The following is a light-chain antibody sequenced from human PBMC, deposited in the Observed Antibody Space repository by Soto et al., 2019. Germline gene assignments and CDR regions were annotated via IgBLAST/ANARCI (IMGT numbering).Light chain of an antibody. J-gene: IGKJ2*01. CDR3: QQYASSPRT. CDR2: GAS. CDR1: QSVSSSY. V-gene: IGKV3-20*01. Sequence: EIVLTKSPGTLSLSPGERATLSCRASQSVSSSYLAWYQQKPGQAPRLLIYGASRRATAIPDRFSGSGSGTDFTLTISRLEPEDFAVYYCQQYASSPRTFGQGTKLEIK.